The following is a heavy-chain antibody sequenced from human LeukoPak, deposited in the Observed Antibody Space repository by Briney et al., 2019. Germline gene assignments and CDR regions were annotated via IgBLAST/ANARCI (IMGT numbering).Heavy chain of an antibody. Sequence: GGSLRLSCAASGFTFSSYVMNWVRQAPGKGLEWVSYISSSGSTIYYADSVKGRFTISRDNAKNSLYLQMNSLRAEDTAVYYCARDRHSSSWYGGVDYWGQGTLVTVSS. V-gene: IGHV3-48*03. J-gene: IGHJ4*02. CDR1: GFTFSSYV. CDR2: ISSSGSTI. CDR3: ARDRHSSSWYGGVDY. D-gene: IGHD6-13*01.